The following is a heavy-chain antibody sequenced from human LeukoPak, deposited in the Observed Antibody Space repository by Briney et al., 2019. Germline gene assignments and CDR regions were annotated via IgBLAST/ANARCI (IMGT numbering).Heavy chain of an antibody. J-gene: IGHJ4*02. D-gene: IGHD5-18*01. V-gene: IGHV3-33*01. CDR3: ARGRYSYGQTFCDY. CDR2: IWFDGSDK. Sequence: GGSLRLSCAASGFRFSDYGMHWVRQAPGKGLEWLAVIWFDGSDKYYADSVEGRFTISRDNSKNTLYLQMNGLRAEDTALYYCARGRYSYGQTFCDYWGRGTLVTISS. CDR1: GFRFSDYG.